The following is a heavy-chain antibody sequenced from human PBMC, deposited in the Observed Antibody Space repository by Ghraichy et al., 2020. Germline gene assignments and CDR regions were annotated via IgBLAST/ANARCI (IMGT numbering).Heavy chain of an antibody. CDR1: GFTFSSYA. J-gene: IGHJ3*02. Sequence: GGSLRLSCAASGFTFSSYAMSWVRQAPGKGLEWVSAISGSGASTYYADSVKGRFTISRDNSKNTLYLQMNSLRAEDTAVYYCAKDTAPTIFGVKDAFDIWGQGTMVTVSS. CDR2: ISGSGAST. D-gene: IGHD3-3*01. CDR3: AKDTAPTIFGVKDAFDI. V-gene: IGHV3-23*01.